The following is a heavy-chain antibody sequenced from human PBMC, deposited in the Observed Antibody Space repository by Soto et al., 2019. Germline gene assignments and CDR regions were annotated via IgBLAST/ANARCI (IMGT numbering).Heavy chain of an antibody. J-gene: IGHJ6*03. CDR3: ARRYYMGV. CDR1: GFTFSTFA. CDR2: LSSGGVST. V-gene: IGHV3-23*01. Sequence: EVQLLESGGGLVQPGGSLRLSCAASGFTFSTFAMTWVRQAPGKGLEWVSALSSGGVSTYYADSVKGRFTISRDNSKNTLYLQMNSLRAEDTAVYYCARRYYMGVWGKGTTVTVSS.